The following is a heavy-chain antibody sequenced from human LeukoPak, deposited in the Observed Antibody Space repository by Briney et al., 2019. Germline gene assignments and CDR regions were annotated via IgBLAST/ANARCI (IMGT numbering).Heavy chain of an antibody. Sequence: SQTLSLTCAVSGGSISSGGYSWSWIRQPPGKGLEWIGYIYHSGSTYYNPSLKSRVTISVDTSKNQFSLKLSSVTAADTAVYYCARADFYDFWSGYYPYGMDVWGQGTTVTVSS. V-gene: IGHV4-30-2*01. J-gene: IGHJ6*02. D-gene: IGHD3-3*01. CDR1: GGSISSGGYS. CDR2: IYHSGST. CDR3: ARADFYDFWSGYYPYGMDV.